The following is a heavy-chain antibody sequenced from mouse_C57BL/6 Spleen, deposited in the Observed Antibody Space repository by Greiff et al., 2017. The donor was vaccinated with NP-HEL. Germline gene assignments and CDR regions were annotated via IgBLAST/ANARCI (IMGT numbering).Heavy chain of an antibody. CDR1: GYTFTDYY. CDR3: AYGYDPWFAY. CDR2: INPNNGGT. J-gene: IGHJ3*01. Sequence: EVQLQQSGPELVKPGASVKISCKASGYTFTDYYMNWVKQSHGKSLEWIGDINPNNGGTSYNQKFKGKATLTVDKSSSTAYMELRSLTSEDSAVYYCAYGYDPWFAYWGQGTLVTVSA. V-gene: IGHV1-26*01. D-gene: IGHD2-2*01.